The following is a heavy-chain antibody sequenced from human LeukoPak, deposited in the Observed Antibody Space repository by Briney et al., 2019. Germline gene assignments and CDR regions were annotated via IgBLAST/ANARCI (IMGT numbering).Heavy chain of an antibody. CDR3: AREVGATFDY. Sequence: SETLSLTCTVSGGFISSYYWSWIRQPPGKGLEWIGYIYYSGSTNYNPSLKSRVTISVDTSKNQFSLKLSSVTAADTAVYYCAREVGATFDYWGQGTLVTVSS. V-gene: IGHV4-59*01. D-gene: IGHD1-26*01. CDR1: GGFISSYY. CDR2: IYYSGST. J-gene: IGHJ4*02.